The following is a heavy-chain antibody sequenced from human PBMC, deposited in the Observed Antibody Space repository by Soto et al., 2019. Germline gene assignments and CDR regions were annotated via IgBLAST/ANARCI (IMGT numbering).Heavy chain of an antibody. D-gene: IGHD5-18*01. CDR1: GFTVSSNY. J-gene: IGHJ6*02. V-gene: IGHV3-53*04. Sequence: EVPLVESGGGLVQPGGSLRLSSAASGFTVSSNYMSWVRQAPGKGLEWVSVIYSGGSTYYADSVKGRFTISRHNSKNTLYLQMNSLRAEDTAVYYCLTINSYGPPGSGYYYGMDVWGQGTTVTVSS. CDR2: IYSGGST. CDR3: LTINSYGPPGSGYYYGMDV.